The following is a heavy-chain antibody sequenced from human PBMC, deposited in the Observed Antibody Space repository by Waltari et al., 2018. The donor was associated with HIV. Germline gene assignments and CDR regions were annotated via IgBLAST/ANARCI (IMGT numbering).Heavy chain of an antibody. J-gene: IGHJ6*02. D-gene: IGHD3-16*01. CDR1: GYTFTSYG. CDR2: SGGDNGNT. Sequence: QVQLVQSGAEVKKPGASVKVSCKASGYTFTSYGISWVRQAPGQGLEWMGWSGGDNGNTNYARNFQGSDTIATDASTSTAFMELRRLRSDDTAVYYCARRVAWGLGGMDGWGQGTTVTVSS. CDR3: ARRVAWGLGGMDG. V-gene: IGHV1-18*01.